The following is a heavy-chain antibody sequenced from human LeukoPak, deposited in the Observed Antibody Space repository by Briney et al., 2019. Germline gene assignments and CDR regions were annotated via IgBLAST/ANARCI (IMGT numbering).Heavy chain of an antibody. CDR2: IYSGGNT. CDR3: ATRAEAAPY. D-gene: IGHD6-19*01. Sequence: GGSLRLSCAASGFTVGNNHMNWVRQAPGKGLEWVSLIYSGGNTQYADSVKGRFIIFRDSSKNTLYLQMNSLRVEDTAVYYCATRAEAAPYWGQGTLVTVSS. CDR1: GFTVGNNH. J-gene: IGHJ4*02. V-gene: IGHV3-66*01.